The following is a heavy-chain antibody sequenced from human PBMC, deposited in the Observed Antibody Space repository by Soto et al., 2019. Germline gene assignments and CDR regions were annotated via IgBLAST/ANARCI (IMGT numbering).Heavy chain of an antibody. J-gene: IGHJ5*02. CDR2: IYYSGST. V-gene: IGHV4-39*01. CDR1: GGSISSSSYY. CDR3: ARSPAVGLKAS. Sequence: SETLSLTCTVSGGSISSSSYYWGWIRQPPGKGLEWIGSIYYSGSTYYNPSLKSRVTISVDTSKNQFSLKLSSVTAADTAVYYCARSPAVGLKASWGQGTLVTVSS. D-gene: IGHD6-19*01.